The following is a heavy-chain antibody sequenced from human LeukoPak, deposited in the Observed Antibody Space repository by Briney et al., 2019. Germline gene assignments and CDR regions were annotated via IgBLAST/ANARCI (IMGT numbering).Heavy chain of an antibody. CDR1: GFTFNNYA. CDR2: ISASGGTT. Sequence: GGSLRLSCAAPGFTFNNYAMSWVRQAPGKGLEWVSAISASGGTTYYADSVKGRFTISRDNSENTLFLQMNSLRAEDTAVYYCAKEPREYCSSTSCPNWFDSWGQGTLVTVSS. D-gene: IGHD2-2*01. CDR3: AKEPREYCSSTSCPNWFDS. J-gene: IGHJ5*01. V-gene: IGHV3-23*01.